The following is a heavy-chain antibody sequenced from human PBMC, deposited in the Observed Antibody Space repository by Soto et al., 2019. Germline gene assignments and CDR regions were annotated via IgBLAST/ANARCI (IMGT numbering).Heavy chain of an antibody. CDR2: FDPEDGET. CDR1: GYTLPELS. CDR3: ATLTAVAGTSHWFDP. J-gene: IGHJ5*02. V-gene: IGHV1-24*01. Sequence: GASVKVSCKVSGYTLPELSMHWLRQAPGKGLEWMGGFDPEDGETIYAQKFQGRVTMTEDTSTDTAYMELSSLRSDDTAVYYCATLTAVAGTSHWFDPWGQGTLVTVSS. D-gene: IGHD6-19*01.